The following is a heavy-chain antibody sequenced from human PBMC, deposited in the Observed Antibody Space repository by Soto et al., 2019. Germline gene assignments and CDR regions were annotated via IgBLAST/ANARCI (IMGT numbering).Heavy chain of an antibody. CDR1: GFTFSSYA. D-gene: IGHD4-17*01. V-gene: IGHV3-23*01. J-gene: IGHJ4*02. Sequence: EVQLLESGGGLVQPGGSLRLSCAASGFTFSSYAMSWVRQAPGKGLEWVAAISGSGGSTYYADSVKGRFTISRDNSKNTLYLQMNSLRAEDTAVYYCAKAQDYGYYVGLDYGGQGTLVTVSS. CDR3: AKAQDYGYYVGLDY. CDR2: ISGSGGST.